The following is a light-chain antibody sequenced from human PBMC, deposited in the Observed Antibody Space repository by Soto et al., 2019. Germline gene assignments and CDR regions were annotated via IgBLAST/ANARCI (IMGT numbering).Light chain of an antibody. Sequence: EIVLTQSPATLSSFPGDRVTLSCRASQSVSGYLDWFHQKPGQAPRLVLLRIFTRAIGVPARFSGSGSETEFTLTISGLQSEDSGVYYCLQHYSWPWTFGQGTKVDIK. CDR3: LQHYSWPWT. CDR1: QSVSGY. CDR2: RIF. V-gene: IGKV3-15*01. J-gene: IGKJ1*01.